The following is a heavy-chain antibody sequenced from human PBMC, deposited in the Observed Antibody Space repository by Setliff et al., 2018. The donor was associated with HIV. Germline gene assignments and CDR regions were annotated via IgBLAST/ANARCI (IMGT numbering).Heavy chain of an antibody. CDR1: GYTFIDYY. CDR2: INPSDGTT. V-gene: IGHV1-46*01. D-gene: IGHD3-3*01. CDR3: ARGGLRFLEWLPERFDP. J-gene: IGHJ5*02. Sequence: ASVKVSCKASGYTFIDYYIHWVRQAPGRGLEWMGVINPSDGTTTYAQKFQGRVTMTRDTSKSTVYMESSSMTYEDTAVYYCARGGLRFLEWLPERFDPWGQGTQVTVS.